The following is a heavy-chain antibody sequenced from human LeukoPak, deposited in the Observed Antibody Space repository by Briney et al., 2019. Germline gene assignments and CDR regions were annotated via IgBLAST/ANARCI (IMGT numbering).Heavy chain of an antibody. D-gene: IGHD3-22*01. CDR1: GFTFSNYG. V-gene: IGHV3-21*01. Sequence: PGGSLRLSCAASGFTFSNYGMNWVRQAPGKGLEWVSFTDTSGRYVYYGDSVKGRFTISRDNAWNSLDLQMHSLRAEDTAVYYCARVRFMIANYWGQGTRVTVSS. CDR2: TDTSGRYV. CDR3: ARVRFMIANY. J-gene: IGHJ4*01.